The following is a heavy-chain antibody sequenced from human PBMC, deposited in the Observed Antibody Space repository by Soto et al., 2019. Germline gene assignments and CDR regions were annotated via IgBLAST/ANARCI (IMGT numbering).Heavy chain of an antibody. CDR1: GYTFTSYD. CDR3: ALNRGDYYYYYYMDV. V-gene: IGHV1-8*01. J-gene: IGHJ6*03. D-gene: IGHD3-10*01. CDR2: MNPNSGNT. Sequence: APVKVSCKASGYTFTSYDINWVRQATGQGLEWMGWMNPNSGNTGYAQKFQGRVTMTRNTSISTAYMELSSLRSEDTAVYYCALNRGDYYYYYYMDVWGKGTTVTVSS.